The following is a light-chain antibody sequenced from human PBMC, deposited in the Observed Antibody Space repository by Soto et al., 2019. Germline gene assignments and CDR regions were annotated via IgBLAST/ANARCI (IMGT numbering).Light chain of an antibody. J-gene: IGLJ1*01. CDR1: STDIGDYNY. CDR3: CSYAGSPYV. Sequence: QSVLTQPRSVSGSPGQSVTISCTGTSTDIGDYNYVSWYQQHPGKAPKLMIYDVTKRPSGVPDRFSGSKPGNTASLTISGIQPEDEADYYCCSYAGSPYVFGIGTKVTVL. V-gene: IGLV2-11*01. CDR2: DVT.